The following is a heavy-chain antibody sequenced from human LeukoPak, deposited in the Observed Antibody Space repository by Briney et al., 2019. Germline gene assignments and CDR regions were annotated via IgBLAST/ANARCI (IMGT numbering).Heavy chain of an antibody. D-gene: IGHD2-2*01. V-gene: IGHV1-18*01. CDR3: ARDRCSSTSCYRRVDVHYGMDV. CDR2: ISAYNGNT. Sequence: EASVKVSCKASGYTFTSYGISWVRQAPGQGLEWMGWISAYNGNTNYAQKLQGRVTMTTDTSTSTAYMELRSLRSDDTAVYYCARDRCSSTSCYRRVDVHYGMDVWGQGTTVTVSS. J-gene: IGHJ6*02. CDR1: GYTFTSYG.